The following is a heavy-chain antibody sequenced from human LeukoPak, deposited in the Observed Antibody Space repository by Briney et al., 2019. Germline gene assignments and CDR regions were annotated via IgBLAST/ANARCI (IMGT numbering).Heavy chain of an antibody. CDR1: RFMFTSYW. D-gene: IGHD3-22*01. V-gene: IGHV3-7*04. Sequence: GGSLRLSCAASRFMFTSYWMSWVRQAPGKGLEWVANINYDGSEKYYSDSVKGRFTISRDNAKNSLYLHMSSLRAEDTAVYYCARVRVGGTNYFDSWGQGTLVTVSS. CDR3: ARVRVGGTNYFDS. CDR2: INYDGSEK. J-gene: IGHJ4*02.